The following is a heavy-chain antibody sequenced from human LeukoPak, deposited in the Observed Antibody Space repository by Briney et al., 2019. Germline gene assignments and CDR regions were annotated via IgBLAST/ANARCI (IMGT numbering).Heavy chain of an antibody. CDR3: ARERRYYYYMDV. V-gene: IGHV4-34*01. Sequence: SETLSLTCAVYGVSFSGYYWSWIRQPPGKGLEWIGEINHSGSTNYNPSLKSRVTISVDTSKNQFSLKLSSVTAADTAVYYCARERRYYYYMDVWGKGTTVTVSS. CDR2: INHSGST. CDR1: GVSFSGYY. J-gene: IGHJ6*03.